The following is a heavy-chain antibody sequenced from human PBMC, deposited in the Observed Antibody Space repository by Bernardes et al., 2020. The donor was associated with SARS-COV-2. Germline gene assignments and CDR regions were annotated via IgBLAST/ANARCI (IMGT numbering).Heavy chain of an antibody. V-gene: IGHV5-51*01. J-gene: IGHJ4*02. D-gene: IGHD3-16*01. CDR2: IYPDDSDT. CDR1: GYSFTSYW. Sequence: GESLKISCKGSGYSFTSYWIGWVRQMPGKGLEWMGIIYPDDSDTTYSPSFQGQVTISADKSISSAYLQWSSLTASDTAMYYCARGYDYYFDYWGQGTLVTVSS. CDR3: ARGYDYYFDY.